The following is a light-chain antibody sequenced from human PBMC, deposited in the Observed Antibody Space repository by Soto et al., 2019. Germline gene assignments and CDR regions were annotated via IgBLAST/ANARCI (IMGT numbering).Light chain of an antibody. J-gene: IGKJ5*01. CDR2: GAS. V-gene: IGKV3-15*01. CDR1: QSVSSN. Sequence: MTQSPSTLSASVGDRVTITCRASQSVSSNLAWYQQKPGQAPRLLIYGASTRATGIPARFSGSGSGTEFTLTISSLQSEDFAVYYCQQYNNWPPITFGQGTRLQI. CDR3: QQYNNWPPIT.